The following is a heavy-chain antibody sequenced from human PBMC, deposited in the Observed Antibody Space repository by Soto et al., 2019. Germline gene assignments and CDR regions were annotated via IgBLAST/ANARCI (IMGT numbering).Heavy chain of an antibody. D-gene: IGHD3-22*01. Sequence: QITLKESGPTLVKPTQTLTLTCTFSGFSLSTSGVGVGWIRQPPGKALEWLALIYWDDDKRYSPSLKSRLTITTDTSKNQVVLTMTNMDPVDTATYYWAHRRSTYYYDSTFDPWGQGTLVTVSS. J-gene: IGHJ5*02. CDR2: IYWDDDK. CDR1: GFSLSTSGVG. V-gene: IGHV2-5*02. CDR3: AHRRSTYYYDSTFDP.